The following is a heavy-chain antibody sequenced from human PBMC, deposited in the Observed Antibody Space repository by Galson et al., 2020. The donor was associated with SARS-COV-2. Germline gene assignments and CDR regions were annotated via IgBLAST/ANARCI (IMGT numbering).Heavy chain of an antibody. CDR1: GGSISSGGYY. Sequence: SETLSLTCTVSGGSISSGGYYWSWIRQHPGKGLEWIGHIYYSGSIYYNPSLKSRVTISVDTSKNQLSLKLSSVTAADTAVYYCAWIKVATVMDYYDYGMDVCGQGTTVTVSS. D-gene: IGHD5-12*01. V-gene: IGHV4-31*03. J-gene: IGHJ6*02. CDR3: AWIKVATVMDYYDYGMDV. CDR2: IYYSGSI.